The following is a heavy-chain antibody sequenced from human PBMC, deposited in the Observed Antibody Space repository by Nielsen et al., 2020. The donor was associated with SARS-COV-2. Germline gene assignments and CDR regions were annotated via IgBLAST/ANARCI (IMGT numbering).Heavy chain of an antibody. CDR3: AKGADDILTGYYAYYYYYYMDV. CDR2: ISGSGGST. V-gene: IGHV3-23*01. Sequence: WIRQPPGKGLEWVSAISGSGGSTYYADSVKGRFTISRDNSKNTLSLQMNSLRAEDTAVYYCAKGADDILTGYYAYYYYYYMDVWGKGTTVTVSS. J-gene: IGHJ6*03. D-gene: IGHD3-9*01.